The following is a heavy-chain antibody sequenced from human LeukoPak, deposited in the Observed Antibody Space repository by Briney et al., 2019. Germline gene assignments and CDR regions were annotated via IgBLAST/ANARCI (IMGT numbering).Heavy chain of an antibody. J-gene: IGHJ4*02. CDR3: AKVSGYSYGQRFDY. V-gene: IGHV3-23*01. CDR2: ISGSGGST. CDR1: GFTFSSYA. Sequence: PGGSLRLSCAASGFTFSSYAMSWVRQAPGKGLEWVTAISGSGGSTYYADSVKGRFTISRDNSKNTLYLQMNSLRAEDTAVYYCAKVSGYSYGQRFDYWGQGTLVTVSS. D-gene: IGHD5-18*01.